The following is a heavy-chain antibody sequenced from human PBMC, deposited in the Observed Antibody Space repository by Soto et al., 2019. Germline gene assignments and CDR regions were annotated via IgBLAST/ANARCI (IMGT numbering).Heavy chain of an antibody. CDR2: INPNSGGT. D-gene: IGHD3-3*01. J-gene: IGHJ6*04. V-gene: IGHV1-2*04. CDR3: GRDHYDFWSGQLDV. Sequence: ASVKVSCKASGYTFTGYYMHWVRQAPGQGLEWMGWINPNSGGTNYAQKFQGWVTMTRDTSISTAYMELSRLRSDDTAVYYCGRDHYDFWSGQLDVWGKGTTVTVSS. CDR1: GYTFTGYY.